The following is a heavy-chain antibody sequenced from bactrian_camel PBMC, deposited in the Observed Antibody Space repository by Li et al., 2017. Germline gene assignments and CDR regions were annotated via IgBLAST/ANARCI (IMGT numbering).Heavy chain of an antibody. CDR2: IFIGNLDS. CDR3: AADVCEVYDCGGYYCNLRPYDY. Sequence: LVESGGGLVQPGGSLKLSCKANGYTGTMYCMGWFRQAPGQQREAVAHIFIGNLDSWYAVFVKGRFTVPVDSAKTTVYLEMSRLEPEDSGTYYCAADVCEVYDCGGYYCNLRPYDYWGPGTQVTVS. J-gene: IGHJ4*01. D-gene: IGHD2*01. V-gene: IGHV3S53*01. CDR1: GYTGTMYC.